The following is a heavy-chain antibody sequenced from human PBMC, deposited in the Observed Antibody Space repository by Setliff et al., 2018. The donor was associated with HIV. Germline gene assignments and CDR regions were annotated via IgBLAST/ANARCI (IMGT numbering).Heavy chain of an antibody. CDR3: ARDLSYDYDRSSDTFDY. Sequence: RGSLRLSCAASGFTFSRYGMHWVRQAPGKGLEWVAFISYDGSKKYDADFVKGRFTSSRDNSKNTLYLQMNSLRAEDTAVYYCARDLSYDYDRSSDTFDYWGQGTLVTVSS. D-gene: IGHD3-22*01. CDR1: GFTFSRYG. V-gene: IGHV3-30*04. J-gene: IGHJ4*02. CDR2: ISYDGSKK.